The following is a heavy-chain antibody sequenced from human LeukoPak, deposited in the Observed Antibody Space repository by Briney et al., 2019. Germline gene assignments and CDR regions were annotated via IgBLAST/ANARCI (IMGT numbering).Heavy chain of an antibody. CDR3: ARERHYDFWSGYYPTEYFDY. J-gene: IGHJ4*02. D-gene: IGHD3-3*01. CDR1: GGSFSGYY. V-gene: IGHV4-34*01. Sequence: PSETLSLTCAVYGGSFSGYYWSWIRQPPGKGLEWIGEINHSGSTNYNPSLKSRVTISVDTSKNQFSLKLSSVTAADTAVYYCARERHYDFWSGYYPTEYFDYWGQGTLVTVSS. CDR2: INHSGST.